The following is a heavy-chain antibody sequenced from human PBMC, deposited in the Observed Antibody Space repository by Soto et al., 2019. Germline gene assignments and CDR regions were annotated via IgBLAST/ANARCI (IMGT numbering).Heavy chain of an antibody. D-gene: IGHD3-10*01. CDR2: ISSSSSYI. Sequence: GGSLRLSCAASGLTFSSYSMDWVRQAPGKGLEWVSSISSSSSYIYYADSVKGRFTISRDNAKNSLYLQMNSLRAEDTAVYYCARDPTNGSGSYYDYYGMDVWGQGTTVTVSS. V-gene: IGHV3-21*01. CDR3: ARDPTNGSGSYYDYYGMDV. J-gene: IGHJ6*02. CDR1: GLTFSSYS.